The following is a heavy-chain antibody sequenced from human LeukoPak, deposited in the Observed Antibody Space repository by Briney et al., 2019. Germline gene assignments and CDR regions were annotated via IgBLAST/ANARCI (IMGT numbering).Heavy chain of an antibody. Sequence: GGSLRLSCAASGFTFSSYSMNWVRQAPGKGLEWVSSISSSSNYIYYADSVKGRFTISRDNAKNSLFLQMNSLRAEDTAVYYCAKDGDSSYYFDYWGQGTLVTVSS. CDR2: ISSSSNYI. J-gene: IGHJ4*02. D-gene: IGHD3-22*01. CDR3: AKDGDSSYYFDY. CDR1: GFTFSSYS. V-gene: IGHV3-21*01.